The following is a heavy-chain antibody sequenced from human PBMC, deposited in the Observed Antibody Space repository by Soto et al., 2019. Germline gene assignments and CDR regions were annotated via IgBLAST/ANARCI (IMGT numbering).Heavy chain of an antibody. CDR2: INPNSGVT. CDR3: AKDYGDYGNFDY. CDR1: GYTFTDYY. Sequence: ASVKVSCKASGYTFTDYYIHWVRQAPGQGLEWMGWINPNSGVTNYAQNFQGRVTMIRDTSISTAYMELSRLRSDDTAVYYCAKDYGDYGNFDYWGQGNLVTVSS. J-gene: IGHJ4*02. V-gene: IGHV1-2*02. D-gene: IGHD4-17*01.